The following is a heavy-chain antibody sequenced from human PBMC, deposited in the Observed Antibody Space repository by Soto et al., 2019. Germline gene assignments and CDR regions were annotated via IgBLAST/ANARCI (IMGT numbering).Heavy chain of an antibody. CDR2: ISAYNGNT. Sequence: QVQLVQSGAEVKKPGASVKVSCKASGYTVTSYGISWVRQAPGQGLEWMGWISAYNGNTNYAQKLQGRVTMTTDTSTSTAYMELRSLRSDDTAVYYCARERVPRGITGTTRAFDIWGQGTMVTVSS. CDR1: GYTVTSYG. D-gene: IGHD1-7*01. J-gene: IGHJ3*02. CDR3: ARERVPRGITGTTRAFDI. V-gene: IGHV1-18*01.